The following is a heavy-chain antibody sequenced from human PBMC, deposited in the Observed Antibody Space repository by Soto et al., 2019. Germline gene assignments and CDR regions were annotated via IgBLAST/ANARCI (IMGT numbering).Heavy chain of an antibody. CDR1: GFTFSSYG. V-gene: IGHV3-33*01. D-gene: IGHD1-1*01. J-gene: IGHJ4*02. CDR2: IWYDGSNK. Sequence: GGSLRLSCAASGFTFSSYGMHWVRQAPGKGLEWVAVIWYDGSNKYYADSVKGRFTISRDNSKNTLYLQMNSPRAEDTAVYYCARDGTVVEGIFDYWGQGTLVTVSS. CDR3: ARDGTVVEGIFDY.